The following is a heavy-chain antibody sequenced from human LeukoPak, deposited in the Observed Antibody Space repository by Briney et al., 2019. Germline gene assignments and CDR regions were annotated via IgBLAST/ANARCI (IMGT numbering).Heavy chain of an antibody. CDR1: GFTFSSYA. Sequence: GGSLRLSCAASGFTFSSYAMNWVRQAPGKGLEWVSAISGSGGSTYYADSVKGRFTISRDNSKNTLYLQMNSLRAEDTAVYYCAKDLGYCSSTSCYYYYYMDVWGKGTTVTVSS. J-gene: IGHJ6*03. CDR2: ISGSGGST. CDR3: AKDLGYCSSTSCYYYYYMDV. V-gene: IGHV3-23*01. D-gene: IGHD2-2*01.